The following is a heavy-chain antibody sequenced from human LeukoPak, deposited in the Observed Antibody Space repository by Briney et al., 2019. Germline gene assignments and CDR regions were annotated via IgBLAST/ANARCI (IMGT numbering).Heavy chain of an antibody. CDR1: GGSFSSEA. J-gene: IGHJ5*02. V-gene: IGHV1-69*05. CDR2: IIPIFGTA. D-gene: IGHD4-17*01. Sequence: SVKVSCKAFGGSFSSEAISWVRQAPGQGLEWMGGIIPIFGTANYAQKFQGRVTITTDESTSTAYMEVSSLRSEDTAVYYCARDPYGDYSFSNWFDPWGQGTLVTVSS. CDR3: ARDPYGDYSFSNWFDP.